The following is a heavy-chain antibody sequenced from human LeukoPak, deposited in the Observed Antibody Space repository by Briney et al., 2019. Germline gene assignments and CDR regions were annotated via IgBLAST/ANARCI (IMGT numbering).Heavy chain of an antibody. V-gene: IGHV3-21*04. D-gene: IGHD6-13*01. J-gene: IGHJ4*02. CDR3: AKSASYSSSPGLFDF. CDR2: ISSSSSYI. Sequence: GGSLRLSCAASGFTFSSYNMNWVRQAPGKGLEWVSSISSSSSYIYYADSVKGRFTISRDNAKNSLYLQMNSLRAEDTALYYCAKSASYSSSPGLFDFWGQGTLVTVSS. CDR1: GFTFSSYN.